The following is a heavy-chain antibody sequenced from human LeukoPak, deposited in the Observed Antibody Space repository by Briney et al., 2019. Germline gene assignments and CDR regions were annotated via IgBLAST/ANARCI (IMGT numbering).Heavy chain of an antibody. CDR3: ATELGSGYFDD. J-gene: IGHJ5*02. Sequence: ASVKVSCKVSGYTLSELSMHWVRQAPGKGLEWMGGFDPEDDERVYAQKFQGRVTMTEDTSTDTAYMELSSLRSEDTAIYYCATELGSGYFDDWGQGTLVTVSS. CDR2: FDPEDDER. D-gene: IGHD3-22*01. V-gene: IGHV1-24*01. CDR1: GYTLSELS.